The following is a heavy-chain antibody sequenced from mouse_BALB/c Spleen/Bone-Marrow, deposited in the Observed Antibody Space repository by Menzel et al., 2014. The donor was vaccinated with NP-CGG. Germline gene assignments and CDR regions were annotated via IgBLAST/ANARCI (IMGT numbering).Heavy chain of an antibody. CDR1: GYAFSNYW. CDR2: IYPGDGDT. J-gene: IGHJ2*01. D-gene: IGHD2-3*01. V-gene: IGHV1-80*01. Sequence: HVQLQQSGADLVRPGSSVKISCKASGYAFSNYWMNWVKQRPGQGLEWIGQIYPGDGDTNYNGKFKGKATLTADKSSSTAYMQLSSLTSEDSAVYFCARCDGYSYYFDYWGQGTTLTVSS. CDR3: ARCDGYSYYFDY.